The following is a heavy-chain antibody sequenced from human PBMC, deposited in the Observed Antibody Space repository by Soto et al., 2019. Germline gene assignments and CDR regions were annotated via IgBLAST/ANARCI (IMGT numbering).Heavy chain of an antibody. Sequence: GGSLRLSCAASGFTFSSYGMHWVRQAPGKGLEWVAVIWYDGSNKYYADSVKGRFTISRDNSKNTLYLQMNSLRAEDTAVYYCARGLRESSGWYYINDAFDIWGQGTMVTVSS. CDR2: IWYDGSNK. CDR1: GFTFSSYG. V-gene: IGHV3-33*01. J-gene: IGHJ3*02. D-gene: IGHD6-19*01. CDR3: ARGLRESSGWYYINDAFDI.